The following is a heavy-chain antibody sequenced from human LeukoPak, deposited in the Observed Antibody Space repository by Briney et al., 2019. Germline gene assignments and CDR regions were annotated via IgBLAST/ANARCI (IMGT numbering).Heavy chain of an antibody. V-gene: IGHV5-51*01. Sequence: GESLKISCKGSGYIFSSYWIGWARQMPGKGLEWMGIIYPGGSDTRYSPPLQGQVTISADKSISTAYVQWNSLRASDTAMYYCARHQYYYDTRAYYIDYWGQGTLVTVSS. CDR3: ARHQYYYDTRAYYIDY. CDR2: IYPGGSDT. D-gene: IGHD3-22*01. CDR1: GYIFSSYW. J-gene: IGHJ4*02.